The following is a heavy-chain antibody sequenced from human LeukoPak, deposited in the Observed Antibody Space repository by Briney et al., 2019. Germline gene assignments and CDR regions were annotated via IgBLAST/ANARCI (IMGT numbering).Heavy chain of an antibody. CDR3: ARDPLTTVTNWFDP. CDR1: GYTFTGYY. CDR2: INPNSGGT. Sequence: ASVKVSCKASGYTFTGYYTHWVRQAPGQGLEWMGWINPNSGGTNYAQKFQGRVTMTRDTSISTAYMELSRLRSDDTAVYYCARDPLTTVTNWFDPWGQGTLVTVSS. J-gene: IGHJ5*02. V-gene: IGHV1-2*02. D-gene: IGHD4-17*01.